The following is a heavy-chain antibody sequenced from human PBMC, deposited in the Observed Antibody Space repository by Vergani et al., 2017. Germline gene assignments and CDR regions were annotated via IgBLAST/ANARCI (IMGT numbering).Heavy chain of an antibody. V-gene: IGHV4-59*01. D-gene: IGHD3-3*01. J-gene: IGHJ5*02. CDR1: GGSISSYY. CDR2: IYYSGST. Sequence: QVQLQESGPGLVKPSETLSLTCTVSGGSISSYYWSWIRQPPGKGLEWIGYIYYSGSTNYNPSLKSRVTISVDTSKNQFSLKLSSVTAADTAVYYCARVRRRNDFWSGPLNWFDPWGQGTLVTVSS. CDR3: ARVRRRNDFWSGPLNWFDP.